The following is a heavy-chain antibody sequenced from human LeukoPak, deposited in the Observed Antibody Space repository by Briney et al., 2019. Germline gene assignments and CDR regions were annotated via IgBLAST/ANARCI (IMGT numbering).Heavy chain of an antibody. J-gene: IGHJ6*02. CDR1: GFTFSSYT. CDR3: AREKPYSSSWYVYYYGMDV. D-gene: IGHD6-13*01. CDR2: ISYDGSNK. V-gene: IGHV3-30-3*01. Sequence: GGSLRLSCAASGFTFSSYTMHWVRQAPGKGLEWVAVISYDGSNKYYADSVKGRFTISRDNSKNTLYLQMNSLRAEDTAVYCCAREKPYSSSWYVYYYGMDVWGQGTTVTVSS.